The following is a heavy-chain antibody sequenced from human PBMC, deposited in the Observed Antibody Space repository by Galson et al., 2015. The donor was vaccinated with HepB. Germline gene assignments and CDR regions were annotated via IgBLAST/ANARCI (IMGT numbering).Heavy chain of an antibody. CDR2: ISVYNGHT. D-gene: IGHD3-22*01. Sequence: QSGAEVKKPGASVKVSCKASGYTFTNYGISWVRQAPGQGLEWMGWISVYNGHTNYAQKLQGRVTMTTDTSTSTAYMELRSLRSDDTAVYYCARTYYYDSSGYYYYFDYWGQGTLVTVSS. CDR3: ARTYYYDSSGYYYYFDY. J-gene: IGHJ4*02. CDR1: GYTFTNYG. V-gene: IGHV1-18*04.